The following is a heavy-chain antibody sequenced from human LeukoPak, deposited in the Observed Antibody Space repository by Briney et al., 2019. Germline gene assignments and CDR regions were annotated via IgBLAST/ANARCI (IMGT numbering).Heavy chain of an antibody. Sequence: SETLSLTCTVSGGSINTGGNYWSWIRQHPGKGLEWIGDVYYYRGGTHYTPSLKSRLTISIDTSKNQFSLRLSSVTAADTAVYFCARPFASGGYYYLDYWGQGTLVTVSS. CDR2: VYYYRGGT. J-gene: IGHJ4*02. CDR3: ARPFASGGYYYLDY. D-gene: IGHD3-22*01. V-gene: IGHV4-31*03. CDR1: GGSINTGGNY.